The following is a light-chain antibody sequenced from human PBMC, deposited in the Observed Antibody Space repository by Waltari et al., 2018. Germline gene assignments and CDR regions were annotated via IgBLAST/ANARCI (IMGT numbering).Light chain of an antibody. Sequence: ESVLTQSPGTLSLSPGESATLSCRASQSISSYLAWYQQKPGQAPRLLIYGGSSRATGIPDRFSGSGSGTDFTLTISRLEPEDFAVYYCQQYGSSPLSFGGGTKVEI. V-gene: IGKV3-20*01. J-gene: IGKJ4*01. CDR1: QSISSY. CDR2: GGS. CDR3: QQYGSSPLS.